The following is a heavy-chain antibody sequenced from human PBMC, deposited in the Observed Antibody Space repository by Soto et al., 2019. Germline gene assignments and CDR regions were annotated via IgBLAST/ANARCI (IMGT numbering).Heavy chain of an antibody. Sequence: GGSLRLSCAASGFTISSNAMYWVRQAPGKGLEWVSGISDRGDTTHYADPVKGRFTISRDTSKNTLYLRLNTLRADDTAVYYCAKDKPGTTSFDYWGQGTLVTVSS. CDR2: ISDRGDTT. CDR3: AKDKPGTTSFDY. J-gene: IGHJ4*02. V-gene: IGHV3-23*01. CDR1: GFTISSNA. D-gene: IGHD1-1*01.